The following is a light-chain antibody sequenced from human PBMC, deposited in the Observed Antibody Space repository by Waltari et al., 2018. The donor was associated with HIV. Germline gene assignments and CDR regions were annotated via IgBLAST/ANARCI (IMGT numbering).Light chain of an antibody. CDR1: STDVGNYNR. V-gene: IGLV2-18*02. J-gene: IGLJ2*01. CDR2: EVS. CDR3: SSYTSRNTCVV. Sequence: QSALTQPPSVSGSPGQSVTISCTGTSTDVGNYNRVSWYQQPPGSAPKLMIYEVSNRPSGVPRRFSGSKSGNTASLTIAGRQAEDEADYYCSSYTSRNTCVVVGGGTKLTVL.